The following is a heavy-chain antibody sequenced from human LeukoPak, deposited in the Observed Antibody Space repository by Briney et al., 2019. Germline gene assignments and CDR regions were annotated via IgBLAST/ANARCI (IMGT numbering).Heavy chain of an antibody. J-gene: IGHJ4*02. V-gene: IGHV6-1*01. CDR2: TYYRSKWYN. CDR1: GDSVSSNSAA. CDR3: GRRRVWRGYDEAFDL. D-gene: IGHD3-3*01. Sequence: SQTLSLTCAISGDSVSSNSAAWNWIRQSPSRGLEWLGRTYYRSKWYNDYAVSVKSRITINPDTSKNQFSLQLNSVTPEDTAVEYCGRRRVWRGYDEAFDLWGQGTLVTVSS.